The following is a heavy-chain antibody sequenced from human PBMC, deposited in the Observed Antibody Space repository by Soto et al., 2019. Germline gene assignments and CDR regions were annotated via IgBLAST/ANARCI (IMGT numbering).Heavy chain of an antibody. Sequence: PSETLSLTCTVSGGYISSYYWSWIRQPPGKGLEWIGYIYYSGSTNYNPSLKSRVTISVDTSKNQFSLKVTSVTAADTAVYYCARATYDWFDPWGQGTLVTV. D-gene: IGHD5-12*01. CDR3: ARATYDWFDP. V-gene: IGHV4-59*01. CDR2: IYYSGST. CDR1: GGYISSYY. J-gene: IGHJ5*02.